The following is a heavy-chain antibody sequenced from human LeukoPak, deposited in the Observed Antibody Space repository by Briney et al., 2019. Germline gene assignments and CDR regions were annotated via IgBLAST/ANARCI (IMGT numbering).Heavy chain of an antibody. CDR3: ARGTTVTTYYYYYYMDV. CDR1: GYTFTGYY. D-gene: IGHD4-17*01. CDR2: INPNSGNT. J-gene: IGHJ6*03. Sequence: ASVKVSCKASGYTFTGYYMHWVRQAPGQGLEWMGWINPNSGNTGYAQKFQGRVTITRNTSISTAYMELSSLRSEDTAVYYCARGTTVTTYYYYYYMDVWGKGTTVTVSS. V-gene: IGHV1-8*03.